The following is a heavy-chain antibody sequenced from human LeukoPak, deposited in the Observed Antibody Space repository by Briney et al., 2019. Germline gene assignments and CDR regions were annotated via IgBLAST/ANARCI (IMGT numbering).Heavy chain of an antibody. CDR1: GFTFRSYA. Sequence: GGSLRLSCAASGFTFRSYAMNWVRQAPGKGLEWVSAISGRAGSTSYADSVKGRFTISRDNSKNTLYLQMNSLRAEDTAVYYCAKDGVAGKIMYYFDYWGQGTLVTVPS. J-gene: IGHJ4*02. CDR3: AKDGVAGKIMYYFDY. CDR2: ISGRAGST. V-gene: IGHV3-23*01. D-gene: IGHD6-19*01.